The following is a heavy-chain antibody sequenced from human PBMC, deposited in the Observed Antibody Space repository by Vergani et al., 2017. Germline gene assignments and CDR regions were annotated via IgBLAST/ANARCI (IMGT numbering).Heavy chain of an antibody. V-gene: IGHV3-30*03. Sequence: VQLVESGGGVVQPGRSLRLSCAASGFTFSSYGMHWVRQAPGKGLEWVAVISYDGSNKYYADSVKGRFTISRDNSKNTLYLQMNSLRAEDTAVYYCARHGYDILTGYYNVGFDYWGQGTLVTVSS. J-gene: IGHJ4*02. D-gene: IGHD3-9*01. CDR2: ISYDGSNK. CDR3: ARHGYDILTGYYNVGFDY. CDR1: GFTFSSYG.